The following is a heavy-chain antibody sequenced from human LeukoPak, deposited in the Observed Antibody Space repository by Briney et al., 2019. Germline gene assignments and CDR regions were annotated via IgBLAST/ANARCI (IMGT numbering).Heavy chain of an antibody. D-gene: IGHD5-18*01. CDR3: ARDLPSYGYLDY. Sequence: GASVKVSCKASGGTFPSYALSWVRQTPGQGLEWMGGIIPIFGTTTYAQKFLGRVTITADKSTSTAYMELSSLRSEDTAVYYCARDLPSYGYLDYWGQGTLVTVSS. CDR1: GGTFPSYA. V-gene: IGHV1-69*06. CDR2: IIPIFGTT. J-gene: IGHJ4*02.